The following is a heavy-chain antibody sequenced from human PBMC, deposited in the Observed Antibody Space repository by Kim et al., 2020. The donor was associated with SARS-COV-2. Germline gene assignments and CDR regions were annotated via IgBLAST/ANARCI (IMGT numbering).Heavy chain of an antibody. D-gene: IGHD3-10*01. CDR1: GFNFDEYA. J-gene: IGHJ4*02. CDR3: VKDVSYMTRVRGALFDS. Sequence: GGSLRLSCVASGFNFDEYAMHWVRQAPGKGLEWVSVISAATGDIDYADSVKGRFTISRDNTMKSLFLQMNSLRAEDTALYYCVKDVSYMTRVRGALFDSWNQGSLVTVHS. V-gene: IGHV3-43*02. CDR2: ISAATGDI.